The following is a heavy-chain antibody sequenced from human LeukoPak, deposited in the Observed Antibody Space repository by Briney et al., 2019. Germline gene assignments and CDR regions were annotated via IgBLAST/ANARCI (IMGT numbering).Heavy chain of an antibody. Sequence: PGGSLRLSCATSGFIFSSYTINWVRQSPGKRLEWVSSISSSSTYIYYSDSVKGRFTISRDNAKNSLYLQMNSLRVEDTAVYYCARDGDYCDSGSCRSFDIWGQGTMVTVSS. V-gene: IGHV3-21*01. D-gene: IGHD3-10*01. CDR1: GFIFSSYT. J-gene: IGHJ3*02. CDR3: ARDGDYCDSGSCRSFDI. CDR2: ISSSSTYI.